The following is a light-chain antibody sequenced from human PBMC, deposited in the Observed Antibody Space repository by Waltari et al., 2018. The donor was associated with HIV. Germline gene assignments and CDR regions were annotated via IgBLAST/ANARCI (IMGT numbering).Light chain of an antibody. Sequence: QSVLTQPPSVSGAPGQRVTISCTGSSSNIGAGYHVHWYQQLPGTAPKLLIYCNSIRPSGVPDRFSGSKSGTSASLAITGLQAEDEADYHCQSHDSSLSGYVFGTGTKVTVL. J-gene: IGLJ1*01. CDR2: CNS. V-gene: IGLV1-40*01. CDR1: SSNIGAGYH. CDR3: QSHDSSLSGYV.